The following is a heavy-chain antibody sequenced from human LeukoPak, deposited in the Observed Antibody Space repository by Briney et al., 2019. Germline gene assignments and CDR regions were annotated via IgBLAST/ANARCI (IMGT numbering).Heavy chain of an antibody. Sequence: GGSLRLSCAASGFTFSSYAMHWVRQAPGKGLEWVAGISYDGSNKYYADSVKGRFTISRDNSKHTLYLQMNSLRAEDTAVYYCARCNTIFGVVIIPFLGYWGQGTLVTVSS. CDR2: ISYDGSNK. CDR3: ARCNTIFGVVIIPFLGY. D-gene: IGHD3-3*01. V-gene: IGHV3-30-3*01. J-gene: IGHJ4*02. CDR1: GFTFSSYA.